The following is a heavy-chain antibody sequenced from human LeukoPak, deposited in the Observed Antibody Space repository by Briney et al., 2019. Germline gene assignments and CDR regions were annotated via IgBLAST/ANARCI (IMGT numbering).Heavy chain of an antibody. V-gene: IGHV1-2*02. Sequence: ASVKVSCKASGYTFTGYYMHWARQAPGQGLEWMGWINPNSGGTNYAQKFQGRVTMTRDTSISTAYMELSRLRSDDTAVYYCARDIVVVARDYYYGMDVWGQGTTVTVSS. D-gene: IGHD2-15*01. CDR3: ARDIVVVARDYYYGMDV. CDR1: GYTFTGYY. J-gene: IGHJ6*02. CDR2: INPNSGGT.